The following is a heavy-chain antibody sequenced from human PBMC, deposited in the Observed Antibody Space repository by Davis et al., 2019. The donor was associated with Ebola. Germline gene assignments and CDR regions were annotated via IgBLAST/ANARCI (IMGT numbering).Heavy chain of an antibody. CDR2: ISAYNGNT. V-gene: IGHV1-18*01. CDR3: AKIMSYYYGMDV. CDR1: GYTFTSYG. J-gene: IGHJ6*02. Sequence: ASVKVSCKASGYTFTSYGISWVRQAPGQGLEWMGWISAYNGNTNYAQKLQGRVTMTTDTSTSTAYMELSSLRSEDTAVYYCAKIMSYYYGMDVWGQGTTVTVSS.